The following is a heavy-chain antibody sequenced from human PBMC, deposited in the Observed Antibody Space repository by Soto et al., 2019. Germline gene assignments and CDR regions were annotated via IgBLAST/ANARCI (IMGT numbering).Heavy chain of an antibody. D-gene: IGHD1-26*01. CDR3: ARGAGYSGSWHDY. V-gene: IGHV3-30-3*01. J-gene: IGHJ4*02. CDR1: GFTFSSYA. Sequence: QVQLVESGGGVVQPGRSLRLSCAASGFTFSSYAMHWVRQAPGKGLEWVAVISYDGSNKYYADSVKGRFTISRDNSKNTLYLKMNSLRAEDTAVYYCARGAGYSGSWHDYWGQGTLVTVSS. CDR2: ISYDGSNK.